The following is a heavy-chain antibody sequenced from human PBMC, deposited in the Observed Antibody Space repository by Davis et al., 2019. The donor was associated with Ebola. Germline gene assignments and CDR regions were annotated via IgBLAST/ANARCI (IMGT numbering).Heavy chain of an antibody. V-gene: IGHV1-18*01. CDR2: ISAYNGNT. J-gene: IGHJ5*02. CDR1: GYTFISYG. CDR3: ARAALGYDSSGYYFGWFDP. D-gene: IGHD3-22*01. Sequence: AASVKVSCTASGYTFISYGISWVRQAPGQGLEWMGWISAYNGNTNYAQKLRGRVTMTTDTSTTTAYMELRSLRSDDTAVYYCARAALGYDSSGYYFGWFDPWGQGTLVTVSS.